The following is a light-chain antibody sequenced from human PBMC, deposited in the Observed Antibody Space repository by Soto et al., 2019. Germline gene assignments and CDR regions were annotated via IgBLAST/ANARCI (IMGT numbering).Light chain of an antibody. CDR1: QSVSSY. CDR3: QQRSKWPST. CDR2: DAS. J-gene: IGKJ4*01. Sequence: EIVLTQSPVTLSLSPGERATLSCRASQSVSSYLAWYQQKPGQAPRLLIYDASNRATGIPARFSGSGYGTDFTLTISSLAPEDFAVYYCQQRSKWPSTFGGGTKVELK. V-gene: IGKV3-11*01.